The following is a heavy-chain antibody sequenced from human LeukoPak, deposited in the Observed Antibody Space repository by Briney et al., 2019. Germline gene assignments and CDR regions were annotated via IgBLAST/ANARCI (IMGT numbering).Heavy chain of an antibody. J-gene: IGHJ4*02. D-gene: IGHD3-16*02. V-gene: IGHV1-8*03. Sequence: EASVKVSCKASGYTFTSYDINWVRQATGQGLEWMGWMNPNSGNTGYAQKFQGRVTTTRNTSISTAYMELSSLRSEDTAVYYCARVLYVWGSRIVIPFRYWGQGTLVTVSS. CDR1: GYTFTSYD. CDR2: MNPNSGNT. CDR3: ARVLYVWGSRIVIPFRY.